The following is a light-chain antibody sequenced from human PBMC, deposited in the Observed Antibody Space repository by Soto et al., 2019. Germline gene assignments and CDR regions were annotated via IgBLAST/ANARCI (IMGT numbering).Light chain of an antibody. CDR1: SSDVGGYKY. Sequence: QSALTQPASVSGSPGQSITISCTGTSSDVGGYKYVTWYQQNPGKAPKVLIYEVSNRFSGVSNRFSGSKSGNTASLTISGLQAEDEADYFCSSYTSTNTYVSGSGTKLTVL. V-gene: IGLV2-14*01. CDR3: SSYTSTNTYV. J-gene: IGLJ1*01. CDR2: EVS.